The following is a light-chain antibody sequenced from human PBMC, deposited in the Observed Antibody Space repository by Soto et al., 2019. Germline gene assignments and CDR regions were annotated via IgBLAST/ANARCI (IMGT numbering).Light chain of an antibody. J-gene: IGLJ1*01. CDR1: SSDVGAYNS. CDR3: CSSAPESTYV. V-gene: IGLV2-23*01. CDR2: KGT. Sequence: QSVLAQPASVSGSPGQSVTISCTGTSSDVGAYNSVSWYQQHPDKAPQLMIYKGTQRPSGVSNRFSGSTSGNAASLTISGLQAGDEADYFCCSSAPESTYVFGTETKVTVL.